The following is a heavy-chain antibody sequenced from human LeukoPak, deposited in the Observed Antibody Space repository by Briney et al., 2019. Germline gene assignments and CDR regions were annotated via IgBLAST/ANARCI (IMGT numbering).Heavy chain of an antibody. J-gene: IGHJ4*02. D-gene: IGHD3-22*01. V-gene: IGHV4-30-2*01. CDR2: IYRSGST. CDR3: AGSFDYDSSGYYPDY. CDR1: GGSISSGGYS. Sequence: NTSQTLSLTCAVSGGSISSGGYSWSWIRQPPGKGLEWIGYIYRSGSTYYNPSLKSRVTISVDRSKNQFSLKLSSVTAADTAVYYCAGSFDYDSSGYYPDYWGQGTLVTVSS.